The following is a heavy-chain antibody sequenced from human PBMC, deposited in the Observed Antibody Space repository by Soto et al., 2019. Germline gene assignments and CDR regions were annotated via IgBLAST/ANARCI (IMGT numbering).Heavy chain of an antibody. D-gene: IGHD6-13*01. CDR3: ARSQLAASHLGDAFDI. J-gene: IGHJ3*02. CDR2: IDPSDSYT. Sequence: GESLKISCKGSGYSFTSYWISWVRQMPGKGLEWMGRIDPSDSYTNYSPSFQGHVTISADKSISTAYLQWSSLKASDTAMYYCARSQLAASHLGDAFDIWGQGTMVTVSS. CDR1: GYSFTSYW. V-gene: IGHV5-10-1*01.